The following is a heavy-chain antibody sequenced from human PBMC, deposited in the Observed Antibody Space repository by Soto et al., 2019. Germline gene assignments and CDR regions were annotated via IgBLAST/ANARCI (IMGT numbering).Heavy chain of an antibody. CDR1: GESFSGYY. CDR3: ASGGHTVTPKG. V-gene: IGHV4-34*01. D-gene: IGHD4-4*01. Sequence: QVQLQQWGAGLLKPSETLSLTCAVYGESFSGYYWSWIRQPPGKGLEWIGEVNHSGSTNYNPSLKSRVTISVDTSKNQFSLKLNSVTAADTAVYYCASGGHTVTPKGWGQGTLVTVSS. J-gene: IGHJ4*02. CDR2: VNHSGST.